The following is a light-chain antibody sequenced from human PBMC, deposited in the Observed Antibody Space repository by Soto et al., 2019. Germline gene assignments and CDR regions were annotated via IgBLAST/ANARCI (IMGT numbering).Light chain of an antibody. J-gene: IGKJ4*01. CDR3: QQYKDYPLT. CDR1: QDITTS. Sequence: DIQMTQSPSSLSASVGDRITITCRASQDITTSLVWFQLKPGKAPKSLIYAASRLLSGVPSKFSGSGSGTDFTLTISSLQPEDFVTYYCQQYKDYPLTFGGGTRVEIK. CDR2: AAS. V-gene: IGKV1-16*02.